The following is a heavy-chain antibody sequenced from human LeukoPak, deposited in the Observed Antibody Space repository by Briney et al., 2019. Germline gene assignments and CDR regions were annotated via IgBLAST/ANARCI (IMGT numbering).Heavy chain of an antibody. J-gene: IGHJ6*02. Sequence: GGSLRLSCAASGFTFSSYAMSWVRQAPGKGLEWVSAISGSGGSTYYADSVKGRFTISRDNSKNTLYLQMNSLRAEDTAVYYCAKDPWVGAPASYYYYGIDVWGQGTTVTVSS. CDR1: GFTFSSYA. V-gene: IGHV3-23*01. D-gene: IGHD1-26*01. CDR2: ISGSGGST. CDR3: AKDPWVGAPASYYYYGIDV.